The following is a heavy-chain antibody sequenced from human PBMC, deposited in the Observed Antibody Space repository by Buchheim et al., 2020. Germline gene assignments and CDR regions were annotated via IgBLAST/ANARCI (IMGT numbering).Heavy chain of an antibody. V-gene: IGHV3-15*01. J-gene: IGHJ6*02. Sequence: EVQLVESGGGLIKPGGSLRLSCAASAFTFSDAWMSWVRQAPGKGLEWVGRIKSKTDGGTTDYAAPVKGRFTISRDDSKNTLYLQMNSLKTEDTAVYYCTTESVVPAAIRGYYYYYGMDVWGQGTT. CDR1: AFTFSDAW. D-gene: IGHD2-2*02. CDR3: TTESVVPAAIRGYYYYYGMDV. CDR2: IKSKTDGGTT.